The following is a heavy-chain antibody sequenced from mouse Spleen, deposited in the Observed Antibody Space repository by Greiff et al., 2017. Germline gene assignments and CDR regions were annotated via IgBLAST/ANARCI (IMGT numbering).Heavy chain of an antibody. Sequence: VQLKESGAELVRPGTSVKVSCKASGYAFTNYLIEWVKQRPGQGLEWIGVINPGSGGTNYNEKFKGKATLTADKSSSTAYMQLSSLTSEDSAVYFCARSDYYDGSYWYFDVWGAGTTVTVSS. CDR2: INPGSGGT. D-gene: IGHD1-1*01. CDR3: ARSDYYDGSYWYFDV. V-gene: IGHV1-54*01. J-gene: IGHJ1*01. CDR1: GYAFTNYL.